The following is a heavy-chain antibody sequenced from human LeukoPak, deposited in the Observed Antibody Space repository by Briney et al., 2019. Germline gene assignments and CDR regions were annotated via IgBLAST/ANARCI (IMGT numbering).Heavy chain of an antibody. J-gene: IGHJ5*02. D-gene: IGHD1-26*01. CDR1: SESFSGYF. V-gene: IGHV4-34*01. CDR2: INYSGST. Sequence: SETLSLTCAIYSESFSGYFWSWIRQPPGKGLEWIGEINYSGSTYYNPSLKSRVTISVDTSKNQLSLKLSSVTAADTAVYYRARSVFGGGSYSFDPWGQGTLVTVSS. CDR3: ARSVFGGGSYSFDP.